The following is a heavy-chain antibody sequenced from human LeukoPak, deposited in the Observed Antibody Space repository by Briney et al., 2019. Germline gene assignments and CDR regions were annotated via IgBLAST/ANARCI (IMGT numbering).Heavy chain of an antibody. J-gene: IGHJ4*02. D-gene: IGHD3-3*01. CDR2: INPNSGGT. CDR3: ARSGGYDFWSGYYSPKFDY. CDR1: GYTFTGYY. Sequence: ASVKVSCKASGYTFTGYYMHWVRQAPGQGLEWMGWINPNSGGTNYAQKFQGRVTMTRDTSISTAYVELSRLRSDDTAVYYCARSGGYDFWSGYYSPKFDYWGQGTLVTVSS. V-gene: IGHV1-2*02.